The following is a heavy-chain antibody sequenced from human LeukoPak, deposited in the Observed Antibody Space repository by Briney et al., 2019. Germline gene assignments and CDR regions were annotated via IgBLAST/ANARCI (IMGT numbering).Heavy chain of an antibody. CDR3: ARDLDYYYDSSGYYSDY. CDR2: IKQDGSEK. J-gene: IGHJ4*02. D-gene: IGHD3-22*01. CDR1: GFTFSSYW. V-gene: IGHV3-7*01. Sequence: GGSLRLSCAASGFTFSSYWMSWVRQAPGKGLEWVANIKQDGSEKYYVDSVKGRFTISRDNAKNSLYLQMNSLRAEDTAVYYCARDLDYYYDSSGYYSDYWGQGTLVTVSS.